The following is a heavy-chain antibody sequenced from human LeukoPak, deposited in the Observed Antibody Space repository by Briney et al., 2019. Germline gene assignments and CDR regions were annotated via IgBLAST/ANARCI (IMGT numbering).Heavy chain of an antibody. CDR2: INPSGGST. V-gene: IGHV1-46*01. CDR3: ARDYYDSSVPPYGMDV. Sequence: VSVKVSCKASGYSFTNYYIHWVRQAPGQGLEWMGIINPSGGSTSYAQKFQGRVTMTRDTSTSTVYMELSSLRSEDTAVYYCARDYYDSSVPPYGMDVWGQGTTVTVS. D-gene: IGHD3-22*01. CDR1: GYSFTNYY. J-gene: IGHJ6*02.